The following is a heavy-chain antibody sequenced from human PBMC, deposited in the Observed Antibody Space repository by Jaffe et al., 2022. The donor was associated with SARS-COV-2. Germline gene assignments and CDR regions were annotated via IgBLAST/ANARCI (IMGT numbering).Heavy chain of an antibody. D-gene: IGHD1-26*01. CDR1: GDSVSSNSAA. CDR2: TYYRSKWYN. J-gene: IGHJ6*02. V-gene: IGHV6-1*01. Sequence: QVQLHQSGPGLVKPSQTLSLTCAISGDSVSSNSAAWNWIRQSPSRGLEWLGRTYYRSKWYNDYALSVKSRITINPDTSKNQFSLQLNSVIPEDTAVYYCSREGPMGVTLRVSFYYYYGMDVWGQGTTVTVSS. CDR3: SREGPMGVTLRVSFYYYYGMDV.